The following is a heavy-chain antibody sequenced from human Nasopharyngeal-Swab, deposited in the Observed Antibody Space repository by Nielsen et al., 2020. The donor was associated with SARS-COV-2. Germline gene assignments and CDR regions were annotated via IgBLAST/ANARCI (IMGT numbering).Heavy chain of an antibody. CDR3: ARERDGDIVVVPAAMRYYYYGMDV. D-gene: IGHD2-2*01. J-gene: IGHJ6*02. CDR2: ISAYNGNT. V-gene: IGHV1-18*01. CDR1: GYTFTSYG. Sequence: ASVKVSCKASGYTFTSYGISWVRQAPGQGLEWMGWISAYNGNTNYAQKLQGRVTMTTDTSTSTAYMELRSLRSDDTAVYYCARERDGDIVVVPAAMRYYYYGMDVWGQGTTVTVSS.